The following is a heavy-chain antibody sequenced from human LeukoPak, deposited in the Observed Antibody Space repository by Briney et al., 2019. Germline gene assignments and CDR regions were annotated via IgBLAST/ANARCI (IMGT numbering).Heavy chain of an antibody. Sequence: SETLSLTCAVYGGSFSGYYWSWIRQPPGKGLEWIGEINHSGSTNYNPSLKSRVTISVDTSKNQFSLKLSSVTAADTAVYYCARLRNYYDISGYYYAGPYDAFDIWGQGTMVTVSS. J-gene: IGHJ3*02. V-gene: IGHV4-34*01. CDR1: GGSFSGYY. D-gene: IGHD3-22*01. CDR2: INHSGST. CDR3: ARLRNYYDISGYYYAGPYDAFDI.